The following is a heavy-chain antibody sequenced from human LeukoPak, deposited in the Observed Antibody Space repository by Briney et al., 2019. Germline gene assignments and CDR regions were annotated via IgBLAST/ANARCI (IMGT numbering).Heavy chain of an antibody. Sequence: ASVKVSCKASGGTFSSYAISWVRQAPGQGLEWMGGIIPIFGTANYAQKFQGRVTITADESTSTAYMELSSLRSEDTAVYYCARGEIVAVAGTTGGYYYYGMDVWGKGTTATVSS. CDR2: IIPIFGTA. J-gene: IGHJ6*04. D-gene: IGHD6-19*01. CDR1: GGTFSSYA. CDR3: ARGEIVAVAGTTGGYYYYGMDV. V-gene: IGHV1-69*01.